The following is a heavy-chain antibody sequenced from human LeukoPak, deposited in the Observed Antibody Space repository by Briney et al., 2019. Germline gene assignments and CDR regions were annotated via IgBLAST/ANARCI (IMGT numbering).Heavy chain of an antibody. D-gene: IGHD3-10*01. V-gene: IGHV1-8*01. Sequence: ASVKVSCKASGYTFTSYDINWVRQATGQGLEWMGWMNPNSGNTGHAQKFQGRVTMTRDTSISTAYMELSSLRSEDSAVYYCASYKGFGETITVDAFDIWGQGTMVTVSS. CDR2: MNPNSGNT. CDR3: ASYKGFGETITVDAFDI. J-gene: IGHJ3*02. CDR1: GYTFTSYD.